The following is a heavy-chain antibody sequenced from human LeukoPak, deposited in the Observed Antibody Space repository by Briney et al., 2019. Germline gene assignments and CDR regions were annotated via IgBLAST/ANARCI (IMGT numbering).Heavy chain of an antibody. V-gene: IGHV3-23*01. J-gene: IGHJ3*02. Sequence: PGGSLRLSCAASGFTFSSYAMSWVHQAPGKALGWVSAVSGSGVSTYYADSVKGRFTISRDNSKNTLYLQMDSLRAEDTAVYHCAKGFVYCGGDCLHGGNAFDIWGQGTMVTVSS. CDR3: AKGFVYCGGDCLHGGNAFDI. D-gene: IGHD2-21*02. CDR1: GFTFSSYA. CDR2: VSGSGVST.